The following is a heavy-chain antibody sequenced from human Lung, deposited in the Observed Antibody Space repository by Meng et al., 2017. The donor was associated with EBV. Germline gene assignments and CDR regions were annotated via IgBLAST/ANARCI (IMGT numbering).Heavy chain of an antibody. D-gene: IGHD5-18*01. V-gene: IGHV4-31*01. Sequence: QGQLQYPGQGLVKPSQTLSLTCTVSGGSISSGGHYWSWIRQHPGKGLEWIGYIYYSGSTYYNPSLKSLVSISVDTSNNQFSLKLSSVTAADTAVYYCARAVDTGYFDYWGQGTLVTVSS. J-gene: IGHJ4*02. CDR2: IYYSGST. CDR3: ARAVDTGYFDY. CDR1: GGSISSGGHY.